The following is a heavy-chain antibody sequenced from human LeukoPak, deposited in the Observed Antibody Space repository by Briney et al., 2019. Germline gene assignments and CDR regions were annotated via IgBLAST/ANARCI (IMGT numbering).Heavy chain of an antibody. Sequence: PGGSLRLSCAASGFTFTSYSMNWVRQAPGKGLEWVSTISGGGDSTYYADSVKGRFTISGDNSKNTLYLQVNSLRAEDTAVYYCAKGGKWDVTPFDYWGRGALVTVSS. CDR1: GFTFTSYS. J-gene: IGHJ4*02. D-gene: IGHD1-26*01. CDR3: AKGGKWDVTPFDY. CDR2: ISGGGDST. V-gene: IGHV3-23*01.